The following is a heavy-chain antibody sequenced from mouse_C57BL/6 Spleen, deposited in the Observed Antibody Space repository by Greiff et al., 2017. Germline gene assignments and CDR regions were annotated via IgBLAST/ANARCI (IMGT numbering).Heavy chain of an antibody. V-gene: IGHV1-69*01. CDR2: IDPSDSYT. D-gene: IGHD1-1*01. CDR3: ARSLYYYGSSFDY. J-gene: IGHJ2*01. CDR1: GYTFTSYW. Sequence: VQLQQSGAELVMPGASVKLSCKASGYTFTSYWMHWVKQRPGQGLEWIGEIDPSDSYTNYNQKFKGKSTLTVDKSSSTAYMQLSSLTSEDSAVYYCARSLYYYGSSFDYWGQGTTLTVSS.